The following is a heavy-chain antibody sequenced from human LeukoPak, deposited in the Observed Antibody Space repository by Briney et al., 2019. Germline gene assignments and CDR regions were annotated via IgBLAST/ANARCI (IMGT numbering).Heavy chain of an antibody. CDR3: ARGEYCSSTSYYPFDY. Sequence: NPSETLSLTCTVSGGSISSYYWSWIRQPPGKGLEWIGYIYYSGSTNYNPSLKSRVTISVDTSKNQFSLKLSSVTAADTAVYYCARGEYCSSTSYYPFDYWGQGTLVTVSS. J-gene: IGHJ4*02. CDR2: IYYSGST. V-gene: IGHV4-59*08. CDR1: GGSISSYY. D-gene: IGHD2-2*01.